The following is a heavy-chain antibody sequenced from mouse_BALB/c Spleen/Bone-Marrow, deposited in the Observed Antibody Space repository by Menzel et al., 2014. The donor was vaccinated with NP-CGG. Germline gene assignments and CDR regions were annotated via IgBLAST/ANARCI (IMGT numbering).Heavy chain of an antibody. CDR1: GYTFTDYT. V-gene: IGHV1-4*01. CDR2: VNPRSGYA. Sequence: VQLQQSGAELASPGASVKMSCKASGYTFTDYTIQWVKQRPGQGLEWIGYVNPRSGYANYNQKFKDKATLTADKSSSTAFMQLSSRTSEDSAVYYCARPKGFALDYWGQGTALTVSS. CDR3: ARPKGFALDY. J-gene: IGHJ2*01.